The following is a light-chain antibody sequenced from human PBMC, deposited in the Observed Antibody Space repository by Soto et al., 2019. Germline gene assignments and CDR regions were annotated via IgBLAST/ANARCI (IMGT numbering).Light chain of an antibody. Sequence: DIQMTQSPSTLSASVGDRVTITCRASQSIGTSLAWYQQKPGKAPKLLIYGASSLESVVPSRFSGFGSGTEFTLTISGLQPDDFATYYCLHYNLYFGPGTKVDIK. V-gene: IGKV1-5*03. CDR2: GAS. CDR3: LHYNLY. CDR1: QSIGTS. J-gene: IGKJ3*01.